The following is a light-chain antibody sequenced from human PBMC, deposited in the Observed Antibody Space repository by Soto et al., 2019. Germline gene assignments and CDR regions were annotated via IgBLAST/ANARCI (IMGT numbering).Light chain of an antibody. CDR2: DAS. CDR3: QQYNNWPWT. CDR1: QSVSSS. J-gene: IGKJ1*01. Sequence: EIVLTQSPGTLSLSPGEGATLSCRASQSVSSSSLAWYQQKPGQAPRLLIYDASNRATGFPARFSGSGSGTDFTLTISSLQSEDFAVYYCQQYNNWPWTFGQGTKVDIK. V-gene: IGKV3-15*01.